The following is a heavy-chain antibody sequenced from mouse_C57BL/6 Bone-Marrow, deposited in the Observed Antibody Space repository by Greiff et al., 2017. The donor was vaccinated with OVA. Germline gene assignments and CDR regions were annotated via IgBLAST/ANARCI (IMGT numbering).Heavy chain of an antibody. D-gene: IGHD1-1*01. CDR2: SRNKANDYTT. J-gene: IGHJ1*03. Sequence: EVKLMESGGGLVQSGRSLRLSCATSGFTFSDFYMEWVRQAPGKGLEWIAASRNKANDYTTEYSASVKGRFIVSRDTYQSILYLQMNALRAEDTAIYYCARDALYYYSSSYWYFDVWGTGTTVTVSS. CDR3: ARDALYYYSSSYWYFDV. CDR1: GFTFSDFY. V-gene: IGHV7-1*01.